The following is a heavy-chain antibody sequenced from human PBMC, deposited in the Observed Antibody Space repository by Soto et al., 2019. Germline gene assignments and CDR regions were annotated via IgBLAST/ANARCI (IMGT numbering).Heavy chain of an antibody. CDR1: GFTFRSYA. V-gene: IGHV3-23*01. J-gene: IGHJ6*02. CDR2: LSGSGGST. Sequence: GGSLRLSCAASGFTFRSYAMNWVRQAPGKGLEWVSGLSGSGGSTYYADSVKGRFTISRDNSKNTLSLQMNSLRAEDTAVYYCAKEVVPADLYGMEVWGQGTTVTVSS. D-gene: IGHD2-2*01. CDR3: AKEVVPADLYGMEV.